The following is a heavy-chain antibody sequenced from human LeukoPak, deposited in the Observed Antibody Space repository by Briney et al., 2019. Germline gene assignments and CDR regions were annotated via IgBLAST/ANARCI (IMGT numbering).Heavy chain of an antibody. V-gene: IGHV1-18*01. CDR1: GYTFTSYG. D-gene: IGHD3-10*01. CDR3: ARDTLLWFGELLRGVNWFDP. J-gene: IGHJ5*02. Sequence: ASVKVSCKASGYTFTSYGISWVRQAPGQGLEWMGWISAYNGNTNYAQKLQGRVTMTTDISTSTAYMELRSLRSDDTAVYYCARDTLLWFGELLRGVNWFDPWGQGTLVTVSS. CDR2: ISAYNGNT.